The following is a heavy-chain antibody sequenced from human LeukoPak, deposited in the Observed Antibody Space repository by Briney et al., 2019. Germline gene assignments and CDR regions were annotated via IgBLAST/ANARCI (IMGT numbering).Heavy chain of an antibody. CDR2: IRYDGSNK. Sequence: GGSLRLSCAASGFTFSSYGMHWVRHAPGKGLELVAFIRYDGSNKYYADSVKGRFTISRDNSKNTLYLQMNSLRAEDTAVYYCAKLNRWAGYEVDYWGQGTLVTVSS. J-gene: IGHJ4*02. V-gene: IGHV3-30*02. CDR3: AKLNRWAGYEVDY. CDR1: GFTFSSYG. D-gene: IGHD5-12*01.